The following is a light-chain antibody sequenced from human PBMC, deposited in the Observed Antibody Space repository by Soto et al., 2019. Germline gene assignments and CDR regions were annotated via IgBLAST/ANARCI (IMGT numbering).Light chain of an antibody. CDR2: AAS. V-gene: IGKV1-8*01. CDR1: QGISSY. J-gene: IGKJ2*01. CDR3: QQYYSYPPYT. Sequence: AIRMTQSPSSFSASTGDRVTITCRASQGISSYLAWYQQKPGKAPKLLIYAASTLQSGVPSRFSGSGSGTEFTRTISCLQSEDYATYYCQQYYSYPPYTFGQGTKLEIK.